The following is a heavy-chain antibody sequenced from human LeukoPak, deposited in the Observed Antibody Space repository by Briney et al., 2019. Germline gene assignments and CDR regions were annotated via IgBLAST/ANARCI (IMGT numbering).Heavy chain of an antibody. CDR2: IKQDGSQK. J-gene: IGHJ4*02. CDR3: ARDWFDGDYDRFDY. D-gene: IGHD4-17*01. V-gene: IGHV3-7*03. Sequence: PGGSLRLSCAASGFTFSSYWMSWFRQASGKGLEWVANIKQDGSQKFSVDSVKGRFTISRDNAKNSLYLQMNSLGVEDTAVYYCARDWFDGDYDRFDYWGQGTLVTVSS. CDR1: GFTFSSYW.